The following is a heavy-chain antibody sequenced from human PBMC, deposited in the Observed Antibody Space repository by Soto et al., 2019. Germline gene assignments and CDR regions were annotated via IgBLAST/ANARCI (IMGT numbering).Heavy chain of an antibody. CDR3: ARGAYCSGGSCYWWFDP. Sequence: SQTLSLTCAISGDSVSSNSAAWNWIRQSPSRGPEWLGRTYYRSKWYNDYAVSVKSRITINPDTSKNQFSLQLNSLTPEDTAVYFCARGAYCSGGSCYWWFDPWGQGTLVTVSS. J-gene: IGHJ5*02. CDR1: GDSVSSNSAA. D-gene: IGHD2-15*01. V-gene: IGHV6-1*01. CDR2: TYYRSKWYN.